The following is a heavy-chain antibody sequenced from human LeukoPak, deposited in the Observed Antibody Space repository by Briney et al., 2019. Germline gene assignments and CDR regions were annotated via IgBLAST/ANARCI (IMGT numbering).Heavy chain of an antibody. V-gene: IGHV4-59*01. CDR2: IYYSGST. J-gene: IGHJ4*02. Sequence: SETLSLTCTVSGASISSYYWSWIRQPPGKGLEWIGYIYYSGSTNYNPSLKSRVTISVDTSKNQFSLKLTSVTAADTAVYYCARVGVDGNSGSLVEYWGQGTLVTVSS. D-gene: IGHD1-7*01. CDR3: ARVGVDGNSGSLVEY. CDR1: GASISSYY.